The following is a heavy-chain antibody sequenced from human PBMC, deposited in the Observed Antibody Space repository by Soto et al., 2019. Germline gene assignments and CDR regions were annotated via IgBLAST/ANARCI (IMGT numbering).Heavy chain of an antibody. Sequence: SETLSLTCSVSGFAISRGYYWSWVRQPPGKGLEWIGSIYPSVSSYHNPSLATRLRLSIDTSKNQFTLNLTSVTAADTALYFCAREKVGTTFFDNWGQGTQVTVSS. V-gene: IGHV4-38-2*02. CDR2: IYPSVSS. CDR3: AREKVGTTFFDN. D-gene: IGHD1-1*01. CDR1: GFAISRGYY. J-gene: IGHJ4*02.